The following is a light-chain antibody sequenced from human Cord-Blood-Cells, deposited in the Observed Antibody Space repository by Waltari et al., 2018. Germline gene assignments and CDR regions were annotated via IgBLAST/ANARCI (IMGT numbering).Light chain of an antibody. V-gene: IGKV1-39*01. CDR2: AAS. J-gene: IGKJ3*01. CDR3: QQRYSTTS. CDR1: QTISSY. Sequence: IQMTQSPSSLSASVGDRVTITCRESQTISSYLNWYQQKPGKAPRFLIYAASSWQSRLPSRFSGSGSVTDFTLTISSLQPEDAATYSCQQRYSTTSVGPRTKPETK.